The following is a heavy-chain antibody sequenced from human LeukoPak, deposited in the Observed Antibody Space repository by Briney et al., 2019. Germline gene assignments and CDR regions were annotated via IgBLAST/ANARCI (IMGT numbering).Heavy chain of an antibody. CDR3: ARGVYSSSAGVDY. J-gene: IGHJ4*02. Sequence: SVKVSCKASGGTFSSYAISWVRQAPGQGLEWMGGIIPIFGTANYAQKFQGRVTITTDESTSTAYMELSSLRSEDTAVYYCARGVYSSSAGVDYWGQGTLVTVSS. D-gene: IGHD6-6*01. V-gene: IGHV1-69*05. CDR2: IIPIFGTA. CDR1: GGTFSSYA.